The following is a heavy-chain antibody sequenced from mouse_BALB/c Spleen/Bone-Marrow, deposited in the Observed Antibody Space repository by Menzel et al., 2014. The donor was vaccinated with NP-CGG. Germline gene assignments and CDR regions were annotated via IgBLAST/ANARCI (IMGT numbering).Heavy chain of an antibody. J-gene: IGHJ4*01. Sequence: VQLQQSGAELVRPGVSVKISCKGSGYTFTDYAIHWVKQSHAKSLEWIGLISGYYGDAIYNQKFKGKATMTVDKSSRTAYMDLARLTSEDSAIYYCAGSGKVRNAMGYWGQGTSVTVSS. CDR2: ISGYYGDA. CDR1: GYTFTDYA. V-gene: IGHV1-67*01. CDR3: AGSGKVRNAMGY. D-gene: IGHD2-14*01.